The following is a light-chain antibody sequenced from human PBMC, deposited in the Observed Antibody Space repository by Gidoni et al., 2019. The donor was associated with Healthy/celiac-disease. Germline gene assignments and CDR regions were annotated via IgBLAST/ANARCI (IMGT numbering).Light chain of an antibody. CDR3: QQSYSTPRYT. J-gene: IGKJ3*01. CDR1: QSISSY. V-gene: IGKV1-39*01. Sequence: DIQMTQSPSSLSASVGDRVTITCRASQSISSYLNWYQQKPGKAPKHLIYAASSLQSGVPARFSGSGSGTDLALTISSLQPEDFETYYCQQSYSTPRYTFGPGTKVDIK. CDR2: AAS.